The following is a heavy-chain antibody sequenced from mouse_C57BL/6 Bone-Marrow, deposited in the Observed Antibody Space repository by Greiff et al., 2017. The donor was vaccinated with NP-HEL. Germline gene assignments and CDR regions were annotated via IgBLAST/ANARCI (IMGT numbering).Heavy chain of an antibody. J-gene: IGHJ3*01. CDR1: GYTFTGYW. CDR3: ARLSIYYYGSSPPWFAY. V-gene: IGHV1-9*01. CDR2: ILPGSGST. D-gene: IGHD1-1*01. Sequence: QVQLQQPGAELMKPGASVKLSCKASGYTFTGYWIDWVKQRPGHGLEWIGEILPGSGSTNYNEKFKGKATFTADTSSNTAYMQLSSLTTEDSAIYYCARLSIYYYGSSPPWFAYWGQGTLVTVSA.